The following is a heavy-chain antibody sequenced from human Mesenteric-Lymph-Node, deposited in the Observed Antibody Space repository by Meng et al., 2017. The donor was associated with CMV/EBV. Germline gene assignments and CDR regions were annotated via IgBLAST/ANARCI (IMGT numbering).Heavy chain of an antibody. D-gene: IGHD6-13*01. CDR2: IYYSGST. Sequence: SVSSGSYYWSWIRQPPGKGLEWIGYIYYSGSTNYNPSLKSRVTISVDTSKNQFSLKLSSVTAADTAVYYCARVKPLAQLDGIYYFDYWGQGTLVTVSS. CDR3: ARVKPLAQLDGIYYFDY. J-gene: IGHJ4*02. V-gene: IGHV4-61*01. CDR1: SVSSGSYY.